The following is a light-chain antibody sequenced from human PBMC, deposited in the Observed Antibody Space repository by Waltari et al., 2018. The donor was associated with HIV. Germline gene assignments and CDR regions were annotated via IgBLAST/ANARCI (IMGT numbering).Light chain of an antibody. CDR2: EVS. CDR1: SSDVGGYNL. J-gene: IGLJ2*01. CDR3: CAYAGSTTYVI. V-gene: IGLV2-23*02. Sequence: QSALTQPASVSGSPGQSITISCTGTSSDVGGYNLVSWYQQHPGKAPKLMIYEVSKRPSGVSNRFSGSKSGNTASLTISGLQAYDEADYYCCAYAGSTTYVIFGGGTKLTVL.